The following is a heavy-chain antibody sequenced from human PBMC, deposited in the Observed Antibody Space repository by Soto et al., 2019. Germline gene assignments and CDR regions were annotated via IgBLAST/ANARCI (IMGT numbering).Heavy chain of an antibody. D-gene: IGHD2-2*01. J-gene: IGHJ4*02. CDR1: GFTFSNCA. CDR3: AKDFSYASASTSDY. Sequence: PGGSLRLSCTASGFTFSNCAMNWVRQAPEKGLEWVSSISGGGGSTYYADSVKGRFTISRDNSKNTLYLQINTLRADDTAVYYCAKDFSYASASTSDYWGQGTLVTVSS. V-gene: IGHV3-23*01. CDR2: ISGGGGST.